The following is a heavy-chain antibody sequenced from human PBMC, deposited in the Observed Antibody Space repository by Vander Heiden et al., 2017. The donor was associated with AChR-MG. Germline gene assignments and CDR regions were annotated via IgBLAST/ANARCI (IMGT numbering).Heavy chain of an antibody. J-gene: IGHJ6*02. V-gene: IGHV3-15*01. CDR3: TTDTATHYYGMDV. CDR1: GFTFSNAW. CDR2: IKSKTDGGTT. D-gene: IGHD4-17*01. Sequence: EVQLVESGGGLVKPGGSLRLSCAASGFTFSNAWMSWVRQAPGKGLEWVGRIKSKTDGGTTDYAAPVKGRFTISRDDSKNTLYLQMNSLKTEDTAVYYCTTDTATHYYGMDVWGQGTTVTVSS.